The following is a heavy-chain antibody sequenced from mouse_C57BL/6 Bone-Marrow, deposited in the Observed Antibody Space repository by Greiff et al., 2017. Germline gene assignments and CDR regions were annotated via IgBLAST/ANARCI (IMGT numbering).Heavy chain of an antibody. CDR1: GFTFSSYG. Sequence: EVQLVESGGDLVKPGGSLKLSCAASGFTFSSYGMSWVRQTPDKRLEWVATISSGGSYTYYPDSVPGRFTISRDNATNTPYLQMSSLKSEDTAMYYCARRPITTVVGFDYWGQGTTLTVSS. V-gene: IGHV5-6*01. D-gene: IGHD1-1*01. CDR3: ARRPITTVVGFDY. CDR2: ISSGGSYT. J-gene: IGHJ2*01.